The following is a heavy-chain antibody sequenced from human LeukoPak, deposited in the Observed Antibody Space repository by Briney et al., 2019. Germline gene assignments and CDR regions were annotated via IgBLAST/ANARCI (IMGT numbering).Heavy chain of an antibody. Sequence: PSETLSLTCAVYGGSFSGYCWSWIRQPPGKGLEWIGEINHSGSTNYNPSLKSRVTISVDTSKNQFSLKLSSVIAADTAVYYCARHSVTYSSGWYYFDYWGQGTLVTVSS. CDR2: INHSGST. CDR1: GGSFSGYC. CDR3: ARHSVTYSSGWYYFDY. J-gene: IGHJ4*02. D-gene: IGHD6-19*01. V-gene: IGHV4-34*01.